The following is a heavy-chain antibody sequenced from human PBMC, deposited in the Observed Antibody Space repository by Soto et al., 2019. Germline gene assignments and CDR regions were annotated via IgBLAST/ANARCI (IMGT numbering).Heavy chain of an antibody. CDR2: VNPSGGHT. CDR3: ARGGHVVVVTAALDY. Sequence: ASVKVSCKASGDTFSDYYIHWVRQAPGQGLEWMGTVNPSGGHTTYSQHFLGRVTMTRDTSTSTLHMELTSLTSEDTAVYYCARGGHVVVVTAALDYWGQATLVTVSS. V-gene: IGHV1-46*01. CDR1: GDTFSDYY. J-gene: IGHJ4*02. D-gene: IGHD2-21*02.